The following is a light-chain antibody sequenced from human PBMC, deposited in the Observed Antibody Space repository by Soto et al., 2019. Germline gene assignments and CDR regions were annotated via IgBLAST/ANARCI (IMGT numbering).Light chain of an antibody. Sequence: DIQMTQSPSTLSASVGDRVTITCRASQSISSWLAWYQQKPGKAPKLLIYDASSLESRVPSRFSGSGSGTEFTLTISSLQPDDFATYYCQQYNSYQYTFGQGTKLEIK. CDR2: DAS. V-gene: IGKV1-5*01. CDR3: QQYNSYQYT. CDR1: QSISSW. J-gene: IGKJ2*01.